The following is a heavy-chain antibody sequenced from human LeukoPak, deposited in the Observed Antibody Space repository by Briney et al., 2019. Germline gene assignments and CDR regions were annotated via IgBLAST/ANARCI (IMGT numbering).Heavy chain of an antibody. CDR1: GFTFSSYG. D-gene: IGHD3-3*01. J-gene: IGHJ6*03. Sequence: GGSLRLSCAASGFTFSSYGMHWVRQTPGKGLEWVAFIRYDGSNKYYADSVKGRFTISRDNSKNTLYLQMNSLRAEDTAVYYCAKVSGEAFWYYYYMDVWGKGTTVTVSS. CDR2: IRYDGSNK. V-gene: IGHV3-30*02. CDR3: AKVSGEAFWYYYYMDV.